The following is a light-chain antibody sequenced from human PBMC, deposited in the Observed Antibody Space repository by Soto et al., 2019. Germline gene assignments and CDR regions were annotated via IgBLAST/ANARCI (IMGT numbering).Light chain of an antibody. V-gene: IGLV1-47*02. CDR3: AAWDDNLNAYV. CDR2: LGD. J-gene: IGLJ1*01. CDR1: TSNIGTFY. Sequence: QSVLTQPPSASSTPGQTVTISCSGSTSNIGTFYVYWYQHFPGTAPKLLIYLGDQRPSGVSDRFSGSKSGTSASLAINGLRSDDEADYYCAAWDDNLNAYVFGSGTKLTVL.